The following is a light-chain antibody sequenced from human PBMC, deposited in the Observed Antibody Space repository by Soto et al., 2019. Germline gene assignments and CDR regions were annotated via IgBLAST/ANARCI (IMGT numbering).Light chain of an antibody. CDR2: GAS. CDR1: QSISSN. V-gene: IGKV3-15*01. Sequence: EIVMPQSPAALSVAPGERATLSCRASQSISSNFAWYQPKPVQAPRLLIYGASTRATGIPAKFSGSVSGTEFTLNTSSLQSEDFAGDDGQEEKNWLTWMFGRGTEV. CDR3: QEEKNWLTWM. J-gene: IGKJ1*01.